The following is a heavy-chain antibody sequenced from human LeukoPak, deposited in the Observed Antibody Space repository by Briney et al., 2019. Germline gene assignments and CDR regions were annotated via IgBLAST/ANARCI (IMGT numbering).Heavy chain of an antibody. CDR3: ARYVVYGSGKYYFDY. D-gene: IGHD3-10*01. J-gene: IGHJ4*02. CDR1: GGSVSSTTYY. CDR2: INYSGST. Sequence: SETLSLTCTVSGGSVSSTTYYWSWIRQPPGKGLEWIASINYSGSTYYNPSLKSRVTISVDTSENQFSLKLSSVTAADTAVYYCARYVVYGSGKYYFDYWGQGTPVTVSS. V-gene: IGHV4-39*01.